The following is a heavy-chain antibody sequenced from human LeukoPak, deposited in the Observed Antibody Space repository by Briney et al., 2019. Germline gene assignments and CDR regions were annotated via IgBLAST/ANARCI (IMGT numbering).Heavy chain of an antibody. CDR1: GFTVSSNS. CDR2: IYTGGGT. D-gene: IGHD6-19*01. V-gene: IGHV3-66*01. Sequence: GGSLRLSCAASGFTVSSNSITWVRQAPGKGLEWVSIIYTGGGTYYADSVKGRFTISRDHSQKTVNLQMNTLRAEDTAVYYCMAVAATGSWGQGTLGTVSS. J-gene: IGHJ4*02. CDR3: MAVAATGS.